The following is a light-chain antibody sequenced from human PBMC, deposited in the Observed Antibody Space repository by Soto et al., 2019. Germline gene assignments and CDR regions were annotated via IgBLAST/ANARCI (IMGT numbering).Light chain of an antibody. V-gene: IGKV3-11*01. CDR3: QQRVNWPLYT. Sequence: EIVLTQSPATLSLSPGERATLSCRASQSVRIFLAWYQQKPGQAPRLLIYDASNRATGIPDRFSGSGSGTDFTLTISSLEPEDFAVYYCQQRVNWPLYTFGQGTKVEMK. CDR2: DAS. J-gene: IGKJ2*01. CDR1: QSVRIF.